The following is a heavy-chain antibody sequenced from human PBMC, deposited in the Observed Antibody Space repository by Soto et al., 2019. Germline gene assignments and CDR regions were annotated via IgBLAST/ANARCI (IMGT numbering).Heavy chain of an antibody. Sequence: SETLSLTCTVSLGSISSYDGIWIRQPAGKGLEWIGRIYTSGSTNYNPSLKSRVTMSVDTSKNQFSLKLSSVTAADTAVYYCARGGDPYYFDYWGQGTLVTVSS. CDR2: IYTSGST. CDR1: LGSISSYD. V-gene: IGHV4-4*07. D-gene: IGHD3-16*01. CDR3: ARGGDPYYFDY. J-gene: IGHJ4*02.